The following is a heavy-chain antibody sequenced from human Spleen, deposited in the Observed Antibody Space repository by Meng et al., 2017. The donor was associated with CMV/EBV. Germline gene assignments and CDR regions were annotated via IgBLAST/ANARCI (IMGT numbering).Heavy chain of an antibody. D-gene: IGHD4-23*01. J-gene: IGHJ5*02. CDR3: ARVQTPTTYPWFDP. V-gene: IGHV1-2*02. CDR2: FHPNSAGS. Sequence: NASVYTFTGYYIHLLRPAPGQRLACMGFFHPNSAGSNSAQKFQGSVPITTDTSIITAYLELSRLTSADTSVYYCARVQTPTTYPWFDPWGQGTLVTVSS. CDR1: VYTFTGYY.